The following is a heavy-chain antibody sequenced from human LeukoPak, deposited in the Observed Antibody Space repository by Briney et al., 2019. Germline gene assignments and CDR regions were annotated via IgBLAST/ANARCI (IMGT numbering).Heavy chain of an antibody. V-gene: IGHV3-33*01. CDR2: IWYDGSNK. J-gene: IGHJ4*02. Sequence: GGSLRLSCAASGFTFSSYGMHWVRQAPGKGLEWVALIWYDGSNKYYADSVKGRFTISRDNSKNTLSLQMNSLRAEDTAVYYCARVNYFNSSGPLDYWGQGTLVTVSS. D-gene: IGHD3-22*01. CDR3: ARVNYFNSSGPLDY. CDR1: GFTFSSYG.